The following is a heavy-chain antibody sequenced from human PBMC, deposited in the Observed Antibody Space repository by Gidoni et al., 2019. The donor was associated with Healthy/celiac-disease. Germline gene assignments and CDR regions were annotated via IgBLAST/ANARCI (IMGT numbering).Heavy chain of an antibody. CDR3: AREGHDYVWGSYRYRDDWYFDL. CDR1: GGSFSGYY. Sequence: QVQLQQWGAGLLKPSETLSLTCAVYGGSFSGYYWIRIRKPQGKGLEWIGEINHNGSTNYNTSLKSRVTISVDTSKNQFSLKLSSVTAADTAVYYCAREGHDYVWGSYRYRDDWYFDLWGRGTLVTVSS. V-gene: IGHV4-34*01. J-gene: IGHJ2*01. CDR2: INHNGST. D-gene: IGHD3-16*02.